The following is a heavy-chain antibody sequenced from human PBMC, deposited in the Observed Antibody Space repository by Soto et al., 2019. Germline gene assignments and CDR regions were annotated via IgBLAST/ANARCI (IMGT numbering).Heavy chain of an antibody. Sequence: TGGSLRLSCAGSGFTFGTYSMNWVRQAAGKGLEWIAYISYDSDTIQYADSVKGRFTISRDNAKNSLYLQMNSLRDEDTAVYYCARLYYDYVWGLGTTVTVSS. D-gene: IGHD3-3*01. CDR3: ARLYYDYV. CDR1: GFTFGTYS. J-gene: IGHJ6*02. V-gene: IGHV3-48*02. CDR2: ISYDSDTI.